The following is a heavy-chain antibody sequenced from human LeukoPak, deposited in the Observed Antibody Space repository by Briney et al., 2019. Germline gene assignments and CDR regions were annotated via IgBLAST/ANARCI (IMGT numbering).Heavy chain of an antibody. CDR3: ARVRSGYSHENYFDY. CDR2: ISGSGSTI. Sequence: GGSLRLSCAASGFTFSNYEMNWVRQAPGKGLEWVSHISGSGSTIYYADSVKGRFTISRDNAKDSLYLQMSSLRAEDTAVYYCARVRSGYSHENYFDYWGQGTLVTVSS. D-gene: IGHD5-18*01. CDR1: GFTFSNYE. J-gene: IGHJ4*02. V-gene: IGHV3-48*03.